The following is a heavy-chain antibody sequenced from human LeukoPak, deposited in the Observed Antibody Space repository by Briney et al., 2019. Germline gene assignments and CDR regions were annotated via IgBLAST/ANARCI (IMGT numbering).Heavy chain of an antibody. V-gene: IGHV4-39*01. D-gene: IGHD6-13*01. J-gene: IGHJ4*02. Sequence: SETLSLTCTVSGASFSSSTYYWGWIRQPPGKGLEWIGSIYYSGSTYYNPSLKSRVTMSVDTSKTQFSLKLSSVTAADTAVYYCARHAGGISATGTRPFDYWGQGTLVTVSS. CDR2: IYYSGST. CDR1: GASFSSSTYY. CDR3: ARHAGGISATGTRPFDY.